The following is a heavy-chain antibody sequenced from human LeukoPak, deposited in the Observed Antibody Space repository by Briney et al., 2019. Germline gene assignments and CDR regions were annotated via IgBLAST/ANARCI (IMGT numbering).Heavy chain of an antibody. Sequence: ASLKVSCKASGYSFTGYYMHWVRQAPGQGLEWREMINPSGGGTNYAQKFQGRVTMTRDTSTSTVYMELSSLRSEDTAVYYCARDGDDFGDYVEYNYYGLDVWGPGTTVTVSS. D-gene: IGHD4-17*01. CDR3: ARDGDDFGDYVEYNYYGLDV. J-gene: IGHJ6*02. V-gene: IGHV1-46*01. CDR2: INPSGGGT. CDR1: GYSFTGYY.